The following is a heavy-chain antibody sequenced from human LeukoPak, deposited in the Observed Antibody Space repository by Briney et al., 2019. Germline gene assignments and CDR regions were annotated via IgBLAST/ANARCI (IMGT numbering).Heavy chain of an antibody. D-gene: IGHD1-26*01. CDR2: ISGSGGST. CDR1: GFTFSSYV. J-gene: IGHJ4*02. CDR3: AEEVGDTYPTFDY. Sequence: GGSLRLSCASLGFTFSSYVMSWVRQAPGKGLEWVSSISGSGGSTYYADSVKGRFTISRDNSKNTLYLQMNSLRADDTAVYYCAEEVGDTYPTFDYWGQGTLVTVSS. V-gene: IGHV3-23*01.